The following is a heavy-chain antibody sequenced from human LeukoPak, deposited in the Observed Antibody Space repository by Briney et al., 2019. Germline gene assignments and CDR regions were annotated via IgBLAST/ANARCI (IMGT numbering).Heavy chain of an antibody. D-gene: IGHD3-22*01. CDR1: GFTFDDYA. CDR3: AKADSSASYGAYFDY. CDR2: ISWNSGSI. J-gene: IGHJ4*02. V-gene: IGHV3-9*01. Sequence: GGSLRLSCAASGFTFDDYAMHWVRQAPGKGLEWVSGISWNSGSIGYADSVKGRFTISRDNAKNSLYLQMNSLRAEDTALYYCAKADSSASYGAYFDYWGQGTLVTVSS.